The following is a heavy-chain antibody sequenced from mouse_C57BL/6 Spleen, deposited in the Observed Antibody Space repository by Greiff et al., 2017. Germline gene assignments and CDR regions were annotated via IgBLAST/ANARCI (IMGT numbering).Heavy chain of an antibody. Sequence: EVQLQQSGPELVKPGASVKISCKASGYSFTGYYMNWVKQSPEKSLEWIGEINPSTGGTTYNQKFKAKATLTVDKSSSTAYMQLKSLTSEDSAVYYCAKAYYGSWLDYWGQGTTLTVSS. D-gene: IGHD1-1*01. V-gene: IGHV1-42*01. CDR1: GYSFTGYY. CDR2: INPSTGGT. J-gene: IGHJ2*01. CDR3: AKAYYGSWLDY.